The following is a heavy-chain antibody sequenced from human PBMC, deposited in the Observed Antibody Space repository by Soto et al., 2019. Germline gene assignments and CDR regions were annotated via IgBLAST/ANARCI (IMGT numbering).Heavy chain of an antibody. CDR1: GFTFSSYW. J-gene: IGHJ5*02. CDR3: ATVAYSGSFFAH. V-gene: IGHV3-74*01. D-gene: IGHD1-26*01. Sequence: EVQLVQSGGGLVQPGGSLRLSCAAAGFTFSSYWMYWVRQAPGKGLVWVSRINGDGSSTTYAESVKGRFTIARDNAQNTLYLQMNGLSAEDTAVYYCATVAYSGSFFAHWGQGTLVTVSS. CDR2: INGDGSST.